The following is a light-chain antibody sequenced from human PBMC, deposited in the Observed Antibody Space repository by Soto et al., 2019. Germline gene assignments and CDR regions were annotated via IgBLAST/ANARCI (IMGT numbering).Light chain of an antibody. CDR3: PQYGSSAS. CDR2: DTS. CDR1: QRVSGGF. J-gene: IGKJ1*01. V-gene: IGKV3D-20*01. Sequence: DIVLTQSPATLSLSPGERATLYCGASQRVSGGFLAWYQQKPGLAPRLILYDTSFRATGIPDRFSGSGSGTAFTLTISRLDPEDFAVYYCPQYGSSASFGQGTKVDIK.